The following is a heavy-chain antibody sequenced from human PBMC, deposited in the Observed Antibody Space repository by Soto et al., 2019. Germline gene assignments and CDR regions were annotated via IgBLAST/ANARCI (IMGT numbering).Heavy chain of an antibody. Sequence: VGSLRLSCAASGFNFDAYAMHWVRQAPGKGLEWVAVISYDGSNKYYADSVKGRFTISRDNSKNTLYLQMNSLRAEDTVLYYCAREKAAAGTFVWDYWGQGTVVTVSS. D-gene: IGHD6-13*01. CDR1: GFNFDAYA. V-gene: IGHV3-30-3*01. CDR3: AREKAAAGTFVWDY. J-gene: IGHJ4*02. CDR2: ISYDGSNK.